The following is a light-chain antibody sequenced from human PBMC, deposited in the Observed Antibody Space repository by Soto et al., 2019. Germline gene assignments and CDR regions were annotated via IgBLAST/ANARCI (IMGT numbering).Light chain of an antibody. CDR1: SSDVGGYNY. CDR3: SSYRSSSAPVV. Sequence: QSVLTQPASVSGSPGQSITISCTGTSSDVGGYNYVSWYQQHPGKAPKLMIYDVSSRPSGVSNRFSGSKSGNTASLTTSGLQAEDEADYYCSSYRSSSAPVVFGGGTKLSVL. V-gene: IGLV2-14*01. CDR2: DVS. J-gene: IGLJ2*01.